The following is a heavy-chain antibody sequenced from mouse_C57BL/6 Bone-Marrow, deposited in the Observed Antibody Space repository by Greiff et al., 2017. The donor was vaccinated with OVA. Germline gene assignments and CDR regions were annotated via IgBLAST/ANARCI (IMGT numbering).Heavy chain of an antibody. CDR2: IYPRSGNT. CDR3: ARAGPY. Sequence: QVQLKESGAELVRPGASVKLSCKASGYTFTSYGISWVKQRPGQGLEWIGEIYPRSGNTYYNEKFKGKATLTADTSSSTAYMELRSLPAEDSAVYCCARAGPYWGQGTLGTVSA. CDR1: GYTFTSYG. V-gene: IGHV1-81*01. J-gene: IGHJ3*01.